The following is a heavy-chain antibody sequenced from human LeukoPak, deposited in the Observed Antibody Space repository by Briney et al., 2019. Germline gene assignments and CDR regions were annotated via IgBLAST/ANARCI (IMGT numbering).Heavy chain of an antibody. D-gene: IGHD3/OR15-3a*01. J-gene: IGHJ4*02. CDR2: IYYSGNT. CDR3: ARQTGSGLFILP. CDR1: GGSISSNSYY. Sequence: SETLSLTCAVSGGSISSNSYYWGWIRQPPGKGLEWIGSIYYSGNTYYNASLKSQVSISIDTSKNQFSLKLTSVTAADTAVYYCARQTGSGLFILPGGQGTLVTVSS. V-gene: IGHV4-39*01.